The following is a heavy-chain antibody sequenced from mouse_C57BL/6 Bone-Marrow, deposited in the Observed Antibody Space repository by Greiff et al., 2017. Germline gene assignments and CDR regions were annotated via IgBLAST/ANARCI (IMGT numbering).Heavy chain of an antibody. V-gene: IGHV1-85*01. J-gene: IGHJ4*01. CDR2: IYPRDGST. Sequence: QVQLQQSGPELVKPGASVKLSCKASGYTFTSYDINWVKQRPGQGLEWIGWIYPRDGSTKYNEKFKGKATLTVDTSSSTAYMELHSLTSADSAVYIGAGVTGCDAMDYWGQGTSVTVSS. D-gene: IGHD4-1*01. CDR1: GYTFTSYD. CDR3: AGVTGCDAMDY.